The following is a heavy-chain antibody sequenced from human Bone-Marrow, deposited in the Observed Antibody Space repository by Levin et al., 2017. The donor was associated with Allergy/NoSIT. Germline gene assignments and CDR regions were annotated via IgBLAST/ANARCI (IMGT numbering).Heavy chain of an antibody. CDR2: INWNGGST. CDR1: GFTFDDYG. Sequence: LSLTCAASGFTFDDYGMSWVRQAPGKGLEWVSGINWNGGSTGYADSVKGRFTISRDNAKNSLYLQMNSLRAEDTALYHCARDYSDAFDIWGQGTMVTVSS. D-gene: IGHD5-18*01. CDR3: ARDYSDAFDI. J-gene: IGHJ3*02. V-gene: IGHV3-20*01.